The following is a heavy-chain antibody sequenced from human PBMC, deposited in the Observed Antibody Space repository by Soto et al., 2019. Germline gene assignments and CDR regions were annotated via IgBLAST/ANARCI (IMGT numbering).Heavy chain of an antibody. D-gene: IGHD6-19*01. CDR3: ARAYSSGWNYYYYGMDV. V-gene: IGHV1-8*01. CDR1: GYTFTSYD. CDR2: MNPNSGNT. Sequence: QVQLVQSGAEVKKPGASVKVSCKASGYTFTSYDINWVRQATGQGLEWMGWMNPNSGNTGYAQKFQGRVTMTRNTSISKAYMELSSLRSEDTAVYYCARAYSSGWNYYYYGMDVWGQGTTVTVSS. J-gene: IGHJ6*02.